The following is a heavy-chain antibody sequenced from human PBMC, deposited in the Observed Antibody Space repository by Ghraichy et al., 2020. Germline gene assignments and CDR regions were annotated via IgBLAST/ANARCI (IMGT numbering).Heavy chain of an antibody. J-gene: IGHJ4*02. D-gene: IGHD1-26*01. CDR1: GFTFSSYV. Sequence: GGSLRLSCAASGFTFSSYVMSWVRQAPGKGLEWVSAISAGGGNTYYADSVKGRFTISKDNSKNTLYLQMNSLRAEDTAVYYCAKDREGDGSFNLNGEYWGQGTLVTVSS. CDR2: ISAGGGNT. CDR3: AKDREGDGSFNLNGEY. V-gene: IGHV3-23*01.